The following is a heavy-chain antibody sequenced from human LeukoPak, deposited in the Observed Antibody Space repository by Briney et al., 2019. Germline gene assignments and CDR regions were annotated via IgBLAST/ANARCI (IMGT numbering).Heavy chain of an antibody. CDR3: ARVGDFWSGYYDY. CDR2: IYSSGST. J-gene: IGHJ4*02. V-gene: IGHV4-4*07. D-gene: IGHD3-3*01. Sequence: SETLSLTCTVSGGSISRYYWSWLRQPAGKGLEWIGRIYSSGSTNYNPSLKSRVTMSVDTSKDQFSLKLSSVTAADTAVYYCARVGDFWSGYYDYWGQGTLVTVSS. CDR1: GGSISRYY.